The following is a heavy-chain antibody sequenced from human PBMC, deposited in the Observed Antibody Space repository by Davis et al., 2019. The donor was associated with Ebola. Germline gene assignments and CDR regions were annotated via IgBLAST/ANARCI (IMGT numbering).Heavy chain of an antibody. CDR1: GGTFSDAP. V-gene: IGHV1-69*13. J-gene: IGHJ5*02. CDR2: ITPIFGTP. Sequence: SVKVSCKASGGTFSDAPVTWMRQAPGQGPGWMGEITPIFGTPVYAQKFQGRVTLTADESTGTVFMDMSGLRFDDTAVYYCARKVLYCTSTTCLTYNWFDPWGQGTPVTVSS. D-gene: IGHD2-8*01. CDR3: ARKVLYCTSTTCLTYNWFDP.